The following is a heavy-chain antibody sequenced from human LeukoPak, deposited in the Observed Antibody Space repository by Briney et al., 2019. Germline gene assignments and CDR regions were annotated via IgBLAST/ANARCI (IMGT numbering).Heavy chain of an antibody. CDR1: GGSISDNY. V-gene: IGHV4-4*07. Sequence: SETLSLTCTVSGGSISDNYWTWIRQPAGKGLEWIGRMYISGSPNYNPSLNSRVTMSLGTSNNQFSLRLSSVTAADTAVYYCARGRDSSSTFDYWGQGILVTVSS. CDR3: ARGRDSSSTFDY. D-gene: IGHD6-6*01. J-gene: IGHJ4*02. CDR2: MYISGSP.